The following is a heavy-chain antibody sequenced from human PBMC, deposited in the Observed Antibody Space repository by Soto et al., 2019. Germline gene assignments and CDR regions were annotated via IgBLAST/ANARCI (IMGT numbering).Heavy chain of an antibody. CDR1: GYTITSYA. CDR2: INAGNGNT. V-gene: IGHV1-3*01. D-gene: IGHD6-6*01. CDR3: ARISSSPFTLHY. Sequence: QVQLVQSGAEVKKPGASVKVSCKASGYTITSYAMHWVRQAPGQRLEWMGWINAGNGNTKYSQKFQGRVTITRDTSASTAYMELSSLRSEDTAVYYCARISSSPFTLHYWGQGTLVTVSS. J-gene: IGHJ4*02.